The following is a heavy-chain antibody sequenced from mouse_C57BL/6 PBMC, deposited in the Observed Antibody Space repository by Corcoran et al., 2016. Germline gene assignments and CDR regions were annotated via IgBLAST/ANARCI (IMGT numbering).Heavy chain of an antibody. CDR3: ARYYSNYFDY. CDR1: GYTFTTYG. Sequence: QIQLVQSGPELKKPGETVKISCKASGYTFTTYGMSWVKQAPGNGLKWMGWINTYSGVPTYADDFKGRFAFSLETSASTAYLQINNLKNEDTATYFCARYYSNYFDYWGQGTTLTVSS. V-gene: IGHV9-3*01. J-gene: IGHJ2*01. D-gene: IGHD2-5*01. CDR2: INTYSGVP.